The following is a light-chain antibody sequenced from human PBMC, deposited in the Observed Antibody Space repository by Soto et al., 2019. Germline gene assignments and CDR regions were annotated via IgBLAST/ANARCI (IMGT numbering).Light chain of an antibody. CDR3: CSYAGSSTPYV. CDR2: DVD. V-gene: IGLV2-11*01. CDR1: SGDVGAYNY. Sequence: QSALTQPRSVSASPGQSVTISCTGTSGDVGAYNYVSWSQQYPGKAPKLIIYDVDQRPSGVPDRFVGSKSGNTATLTISGLQAEDEADYYCCSYAGSSTPYVFGTGTKLTVL. J-gene: IGLJ1*01.